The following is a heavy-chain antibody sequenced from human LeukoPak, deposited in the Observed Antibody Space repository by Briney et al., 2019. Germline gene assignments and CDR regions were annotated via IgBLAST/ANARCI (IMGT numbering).Heavy chain of an antibody. CDR2: IYSGGST. V-gene: IGHV3-53*01. J-gene: IGHJ6*03. CDR1: GFTVSSNY. CDR3: ARAGSYYYYYMDV. Sequence: GGSLRLSCAASGFTVSSNYMSWVRQAPGKGLEWVSVIYSGGSTYYADSVKGRFTISRDNSKNTLYLQMNSLRAEDTAVYYCARAGSYYYYYMDVWGKGTTVTVSS.